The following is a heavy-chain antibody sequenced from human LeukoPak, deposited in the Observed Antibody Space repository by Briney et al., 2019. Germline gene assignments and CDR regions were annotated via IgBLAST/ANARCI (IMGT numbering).Heavy chain of an antibody. CDR1: GFSFSKYG. J-gene: IGHJ4*02. V-gene: IGHV3-33*01. CDR2: IWYDGHNK. D-gene: IGHD2-21*01. Sequence: GGSLRLSCVASGFSFSKYGMHWVRQAPGKGLQWLAIIWYDGHNKYYADSVKGRFTISRDNSKNTLFLEMNDLKAEDTAVYYCAREWGLIAVAGGPGYWGQGTLVSVSS. CDR3: AREWGLIAVAGGPGY.